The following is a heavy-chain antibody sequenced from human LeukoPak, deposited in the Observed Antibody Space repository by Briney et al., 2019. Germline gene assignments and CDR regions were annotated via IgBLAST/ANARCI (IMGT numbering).Heavy chain of an antibody. D-gene: IGHD3-10*01. CDR3: ASRNMVRGLRCFYL. CDR2: SYYSGST. J-gene: IGHJ5*02. Sequence: NPSETLSLTRTVAGFSTSNSRYDRPWIRQPPGKGLEWIGSSYYSGSTYYNPSLNNRVTISFDTSKNKFSLKLSSVAAANTAVYYGASRNMVRGLRCFYLWGQGTLVTVSS. CDR1: GFSTSNSRYD. V-gene: IGHV4-39*01.